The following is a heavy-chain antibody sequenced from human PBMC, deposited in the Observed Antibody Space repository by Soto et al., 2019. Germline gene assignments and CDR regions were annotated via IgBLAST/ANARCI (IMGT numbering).Heavy chain of an antibody. Sequence: WGSLRLSCVTSGFTFSIYAMSWVRQAPGKGLEWVSGISGSGDSTYYADSVKGRFTISRDNSKNTLYLQMNSLRAEDTAVYYCAIGYSYAHFDPWGQGTLVTV. D-gene: IGHD5-18*01. CDR3: AIGYSYAHFDP. J-gene: IGHJ5*02. CDR1: GFTFSIYA. CDR2: ISGSGDST. V-gene: IGHV3-23*01.